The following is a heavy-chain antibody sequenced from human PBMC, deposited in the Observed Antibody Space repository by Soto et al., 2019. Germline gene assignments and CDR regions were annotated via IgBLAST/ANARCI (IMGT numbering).Heavy chain of an antibody. V-gene: IGHV3-33*01. CDR2: IWYDGTNA. J-gene: IGHJ6*02. CDR3: ARVEAPLIHSDHYYYGMDV. CDR1: GFTFSTYG. Sequence: VHLVESGGGVVRPGRSLRLACEASGFTFSTYGMHWVRQAPGKGLQWVAVIWYDGTNAYYADSVKGRFTISRDNSKDTLYLEINNLRTEDTAVYYCARVEAPLIHSDHYYYGMDVWGQGTTVTV. D-gene: IGHD5-18*01.